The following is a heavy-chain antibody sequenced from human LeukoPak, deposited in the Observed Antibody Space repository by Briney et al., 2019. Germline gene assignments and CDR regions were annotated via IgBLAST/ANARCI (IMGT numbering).Heavy chain of an antibody. D-gene: IGHD3-22*01. V-gene: IGHV4-59*01. J-gene: IGHJ3*02. CDR2: IYYSGST. CDR3: ARDLQYYYDSSGYYPVGAFDI. CDR1: GGSISSYY. Sequence: SEILSLTCTVSGGSISSYYWSWIRQPPGKGLEWLGYIYYSGSTNYNPSLKSRVTISVDTSKNQFSLKLSSVTAADTAVYYCARDLQYYYDSSGYYPVGAFDIWGQGTMVTVSS.